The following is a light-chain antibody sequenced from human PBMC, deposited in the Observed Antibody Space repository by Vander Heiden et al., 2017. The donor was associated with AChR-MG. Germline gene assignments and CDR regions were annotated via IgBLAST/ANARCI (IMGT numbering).Light chain of an antibody. CDR1: SSNIGNNY. J-gene: IGLJ3*02. CDR2: DNN. Sequence: QSVLTQPPSVSAAPGQKVTISCSGSSSNIGNNYVSWYQQLPGTAPKLLIYDNNKRPSGIPDRFSGSKSGTSATLGITGLQTGDEADYDCGTWDSRLSAGGFGGGTKLTGL. V-gene: IGLV1-51*01. CDR3: GTWDSRLSAGG.